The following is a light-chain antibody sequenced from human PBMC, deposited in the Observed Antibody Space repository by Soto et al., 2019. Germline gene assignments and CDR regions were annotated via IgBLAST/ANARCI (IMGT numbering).Light chain of an antibody. CDR1: QSVSSSY. V-gene: IGKV3-20*01. J-gene: IGKJ3*01. Sequence: ESVWTQSPGTLSLSPGERATLSCRASQSVSSSYLAWYQQKPGQAHRLLIYGASSRATGIPDRFSGSGSGTDFTLTIRRLEPEDFAVYYCQQYVSSTGIRFGPGTKVDIK. CDR3: QQYVSSTGIR. CDR2: GAS.